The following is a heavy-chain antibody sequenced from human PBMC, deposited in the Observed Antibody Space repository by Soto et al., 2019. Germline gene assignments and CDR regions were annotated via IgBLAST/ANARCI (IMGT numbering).Heavy chain of an antibody. CDR2: IYYSGST. Sequence: SETLSLTCTVSGGSISSSSYYWGWIRQPPGKGLEWIGSIYYSGSTYYNPSLKSRVTISVDTSKNQFSLKLSSVTAADTAVYCCARVDEQVVVLNAFDIWGQGTMVTVSS. V-gene: IGHV4-39*07. J-gene: IGHJ3*02. D-gene: IGHD6-6*01. CDR3: ARVDEQVVVLNAFDI. CDR1: GGSISSSSYY.